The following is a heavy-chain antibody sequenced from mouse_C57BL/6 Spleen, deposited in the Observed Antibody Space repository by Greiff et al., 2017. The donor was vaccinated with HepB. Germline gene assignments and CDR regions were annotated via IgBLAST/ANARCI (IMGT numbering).Heavy chain of an antibody. V-gene: IGHV1-5*01. CDR2: IYPGNSDT. D-gene: IGHD2-5*01. Sequence: EVQVVESGTVLARPGASVKMSCKTSGYTFTSYWMHWVKQRPGQGLEWIGAIYPGNSDTSYNQKFKGKAKLTAVTSASTAYMELSSLTNEDSAVYYCTKAYYSKGNAMDYWGQGTSVTVSS. CDR1: GYTFTSYW. CDR3: TKAYYSKGNAMDY. J-gene: IGHJ4*01.